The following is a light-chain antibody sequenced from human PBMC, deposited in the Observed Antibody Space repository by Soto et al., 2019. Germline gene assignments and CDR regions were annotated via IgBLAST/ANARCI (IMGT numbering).Light chain of an antibody. CDR1: QSVSSN. J-gene: IGKJ4*01. CDR2: GAS. CDR3: EQYHEWPLT. Sequence: ETVMTQSPGTLSVSPGERATLSCSASQSVSSNLAWYQQKPVQAPRLLIYGASTRATGIPARFSGSGSGTEFTLTISSLQSEDFAVYYCEQYHEWPLTFGGGTEVEIK. V-gene: IGKV3D-15*01.